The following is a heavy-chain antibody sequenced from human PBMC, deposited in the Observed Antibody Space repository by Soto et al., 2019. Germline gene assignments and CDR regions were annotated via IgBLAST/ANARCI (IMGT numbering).Heavy chain of an antibody. J-gene: IGHJ5*02. CDR3: ARQGLGAGSCYSLPPDNWFDP. V-gene: IGHV4-39*01. D-gene: IGHD3-10*01. CDR2: IYYSGST. Sequence: QLQLQESGPGLVKPSETLSLTCTVSGGSISSSSYYWGWIRQPPGKGLEWIGSIYYSGSTYYNPYLKSRVTISVATSKNQSSLKLRYVTAADTAVYYCARQGLGAGSCYSLPPDNWFDPWGQGTLVTVSS. CDR1: GGSISSSSYY.